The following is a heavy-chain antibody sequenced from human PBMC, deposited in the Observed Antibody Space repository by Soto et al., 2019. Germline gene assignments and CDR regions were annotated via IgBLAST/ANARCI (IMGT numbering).Heavy chain of an antibody. D-gene: IGHD1-26*01. CDR3: ARERGESKIVGAMGY. V-gene: IGHV1-69*12. CDR2: IIPIFGTA. CDR1: VGTFSSYA. Sequence: QVQLVQSGAEVKKPGSSVKVSCKASVGTFSSYAISWVRQAPGQGLEWMGGIIPIFGTANYAQKFQGRVTITADESTSTAYMEMSSLRSEDTAVYYCARERGESKIVGAMGYWGQGTLVTVSS. J-gene: IGHJ4*02.